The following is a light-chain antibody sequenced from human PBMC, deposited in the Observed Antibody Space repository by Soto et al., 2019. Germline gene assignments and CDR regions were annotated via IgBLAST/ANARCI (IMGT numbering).Light chain of an antibody. J-gene: IGLJ2*01. CDR1: SSDVGGYNY. CDR2: YVS. CDR3: RAYTSSSTLVV. Sequence: QSALTQPASVSGSPGQSITISCTGTSSDVGGYNYVSWYQQHPGKAPKLMIYYVSNRPSGVSNRFTGSKSGKTASLTISGLQAEDEADYYCRAYTSSSTLVVFGGGTKLTVL. V-gene: IGLV2-14*01.